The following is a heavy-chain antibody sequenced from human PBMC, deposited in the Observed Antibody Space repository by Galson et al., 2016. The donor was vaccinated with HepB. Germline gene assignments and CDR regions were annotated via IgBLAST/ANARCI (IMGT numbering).Heavy chain of an antibody. V-gene: IGHV4-38-2*01. CDR1: GFTFSNYA. CDR3: ARRGVSRTVLMWFGASYYFDY. CDR2: IYHSGST. Sequence: LRLSCAASGFTFSNYAMSWVRQAPGKGLEWIGNIYHSGSTFYNPSLKSRVTISVDTSKNQFFLKLSSVTAADTAVYYCARRGVSRTVLMWFGASYYFDYWGQGTLVTVSS. D-gene: IGHD3-10*01. J-gene: IGHJ4*02.